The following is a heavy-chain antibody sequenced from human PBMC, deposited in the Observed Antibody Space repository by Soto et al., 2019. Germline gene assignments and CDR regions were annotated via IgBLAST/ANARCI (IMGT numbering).Heavy chain of an antibody. CDR3: AKVSEMGSVTEGYYYYIDV. Sequence: QVQLVRSGAEVKKPGSSVKVSCKASGGTFSNYTISWVRQAPGQGLEWMGRIIPILGIANYAQKFQGRVMITADKSTNSAYMELSSLRSEDTAMYYCAKVSEMGSVTEGYYYYIDVWGKGTAVTVSS. CDR1: GGTFSNYT. V-gene: IGHV1-69*02. J-gene: IGHJ6*03. D-gene: IGHD3-10*01. CDR2: IIPILGIA.